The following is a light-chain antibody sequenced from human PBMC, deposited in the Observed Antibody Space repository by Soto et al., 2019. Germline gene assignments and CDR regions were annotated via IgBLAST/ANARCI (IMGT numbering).Light chain of an antibody. Sequence: QPVLTQSPSASASLGASVKLTCTLSSGHYSYAIAWHQQQPEKGPRFLMKLNSDGSHSKGDGIPDRFSGSSSGTERYLTISSLQSEDEADYYCQTWGSGILVFGGGTKLTVL. CDR1: SGHYSYA. V-gene: IGLV4-69*01. J-gene: IGLJ3*02. CDR3: QTWGSGILV. CDR2: LNSDGSH.